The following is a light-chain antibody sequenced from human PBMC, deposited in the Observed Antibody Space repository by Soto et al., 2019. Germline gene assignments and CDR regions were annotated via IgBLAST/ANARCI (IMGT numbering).Light chain of an antibody. Sequence: DIPLTQSPSSLSASVGDRVTITCRASQSISSYLNWYQQKPGKAPKLLVYAASSLQSGVPSRFSGSGSGTDFTLTFSSLQPEDFATYYCQQSYSTPLTFGGGNKVEIK. J-gene: IGKJ4*01. CDR1: QSISSY. CDR2: AAS. V-gene: IGKV1-39*01. CDR3: QQSYSTPLT.